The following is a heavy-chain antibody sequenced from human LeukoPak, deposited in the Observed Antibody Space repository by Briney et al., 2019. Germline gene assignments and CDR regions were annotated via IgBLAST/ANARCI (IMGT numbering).Heavy chain of an antibody. J-gene: IGHJ6*03. Sequence: SVKVSCKASGGRLSTYAINWGRQAPGQGLEWTGRIIPMFGSANYAQKLQGRVTMTTDTSTSTAYMELRSLRSDDTAVYYCARSKPTSYYYYYMDVWGKGTTVTVSS. V-gene: IGHV1-69*05. CDR2: IIPMFGSA. CDR3: ARSKPTSYYYYYMDV. CDR1: GGRLSTYA. D-gene: IGHD1-26*01.